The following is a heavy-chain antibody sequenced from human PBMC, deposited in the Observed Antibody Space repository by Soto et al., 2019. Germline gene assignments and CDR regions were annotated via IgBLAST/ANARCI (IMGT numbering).Heavy chain of an antibody. V-gene: IGHV3-21*01. CDR1: GFTFSSYS. CDR2: ISSSSSYI. Sequence: GGSLRLSCAASGFTFSSYSMNWVRQAPGKGLEWVSSISSSSSYIYYADSVKGRFTISRDNAKNSLYLQMNSLRAEDTAVYYCARAHKEQQGPHFDYWGQGTLVTVSS. J-gene: IGHJ4*02. D-gene: IGHD6-13*01. CDR3: ARAHKEQQGPHFDY.